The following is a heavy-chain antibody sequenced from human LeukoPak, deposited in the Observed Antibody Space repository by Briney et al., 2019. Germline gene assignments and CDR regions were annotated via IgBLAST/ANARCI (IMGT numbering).Heavy chain of an antibody. CDR1: GFTFTNAW. CDR3: AELGITMIGGV. Sequence: GGSLRLSCEASGFTFTNAWMIWVRQAPGKGPEWVSYISSSGSTIYYADSVKGRFTISRDNAKNSLYLQMNSLRAEDTAVYYCAELGITMIGGVWGKGTTITISS. D-gene: IGHD3-10*02. V-gene: IGHV3-48*04. J-gene: IGHJ6*04. CDR2: ISSSGSTI.